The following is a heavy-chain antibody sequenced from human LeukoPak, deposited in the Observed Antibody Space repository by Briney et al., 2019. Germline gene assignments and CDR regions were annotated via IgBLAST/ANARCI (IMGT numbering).Heavy chain of an antibody. D-gene: IGHD6-19*01. CDR3: ASSIAVADRLDY. CDR2: IIPIRGIA. J-gene: IGHJ4*02. Sequence: SVKVSCKASGGTFTSYAISWVRQAPGQGLEWMGRIIPIRGIANHAQKFQGRVTITADKSTSTAYMELSSLRSEDTAVYYCASSIAVADRLDYWGQGTLVTVSS. V-gene: IGHV1-69*04. CDR1: GGTFTSYA.